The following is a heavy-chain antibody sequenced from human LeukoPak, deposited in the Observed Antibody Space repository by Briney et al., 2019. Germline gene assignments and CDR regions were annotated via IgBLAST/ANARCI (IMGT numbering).Heavy chain of an antibody. CDR2: INHSGST. J-gene: IGHJ5*02. CDR3: ARGREAAAHPGRFDP. V-gene: IGHV4-34*01. D-gene: IGHD6-13*01. Sequence: PSETLSLTCAVYGGSFSGYYWSWIRQPPGKGLERIGEINHSGSTNYDPSLKSRVTISVDTSKNQFSLKLSSVTAADTAVYYCARGREAAAHPGRFDPWGQGTLVTVSS. CDR1: GGSFSGYY.